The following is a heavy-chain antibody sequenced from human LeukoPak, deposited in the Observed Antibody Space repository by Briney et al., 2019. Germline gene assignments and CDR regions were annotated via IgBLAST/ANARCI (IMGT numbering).Heavy chain of an antibody. CDR3: ASSGSYSFGNWFDP. J-gene: IGHJ5*02. CDR2: IYYSGST. Sequence: PSETLSLTCTVSGGSISSYYWSWIRQLPGKGLEWIGYIYYSGSTNYNPSLKSRVTISVDTSKNQFSLKLSSVTAADTAVYYCASSGSYSFGNWFDPWGQGTLVTVSS. V-gene: IGHV4-59*01. CDR1: GGSISSYY. D-gene: IGHD1-26*01.